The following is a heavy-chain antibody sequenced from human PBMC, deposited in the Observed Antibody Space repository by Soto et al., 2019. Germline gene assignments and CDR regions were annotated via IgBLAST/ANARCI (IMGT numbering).Heavy chain of an antibody. D-gene: IGHD3-10*01. CDR3: AREAYYGSGSTLGRAFDI. CDR1: GFTFSSYD. J-gene: IGHJ3*02. V-gene: IGHV3-13*04. CDR2: IGTAGDT. Sequence: PGGSLRLSCAASGFTFSSYDMHWVRQATGKGLEWVSAIGTAGDTYYPGSVKGRFTISRENAKNSLYLQMNSLRAGDTAVYYCAREAYYGSGSTLGRAFDIWGQGTMVTVSS.